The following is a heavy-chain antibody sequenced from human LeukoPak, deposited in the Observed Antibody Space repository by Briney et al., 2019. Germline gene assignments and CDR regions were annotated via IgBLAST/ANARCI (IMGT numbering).Heavy chain of an antibody. D-gene: IGHD3-22*01. J-gene: IGHJ4*02. CDR1: GGSISSYY. V-gene: IGHV4-4*09. Sequence: SETLSLTCTVSGGSISSYYWSWIRQPPGKGLEWIGYIYTSGSTNYNPSLKSRVTISVDTSKNQFFLKLSSVTAADTAVYYCARGYYDSSGYPADFDYWGQGTLVTVSS. CDR2: IYTSGST. CDR3: ARGYYDSSGYPADFDY.